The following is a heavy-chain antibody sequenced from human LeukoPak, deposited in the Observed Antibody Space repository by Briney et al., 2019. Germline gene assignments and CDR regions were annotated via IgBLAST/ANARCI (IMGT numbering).Heavy chain of an antibody. CDR2: IKHDGSEK. CDR1: GFTFSNYW. V-gene: IGHV3-7*03. D-gene: IGHD6-25*01. J-gene: IGHJ6*02. Sequence: PGGSLRLSCAASGFTFSNYWMTWVRQAPGKGLEWGANIKHDGSEKYYVDSGRGRFIISRDNARSSLYLQMNSLRAEDTALYYCARRLSYHHGVDVWGQGTTVTVSS. CDR3: ARRLSYHHGVDV.